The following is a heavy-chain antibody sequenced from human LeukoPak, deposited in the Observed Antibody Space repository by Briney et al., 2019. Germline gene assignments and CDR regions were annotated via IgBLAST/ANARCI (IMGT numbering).Heavy chain of an antibody. CDR1: GGTFSSYA. J-gene: IGHJ4*02. CDR3: ATGYIVGATDY. Sequence: ASVKVSCKASGGTFSSYAISWVRQAPGQGLEWMGGFDPEDGETIYAQKFQGRVTMTEDTSTDTAYMELSSLRSEDTAVYYCATGYIVGATDYWGQGTLVTVSS. D-gene: IGHD1-26*01. V-gene: IGHV1-24*01. CDR2: FDPEDGET.